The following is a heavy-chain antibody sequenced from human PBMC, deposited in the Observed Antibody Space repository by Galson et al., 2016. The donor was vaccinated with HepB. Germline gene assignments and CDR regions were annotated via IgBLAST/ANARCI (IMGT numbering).Heavy chain of an antibody. D-gene: IGHD6-13*01. CDR1: GFTVSSNY. CDR2: INSGGGT. CDR3: ARVASIDGPGISIVYGLDV. Sequence: SLRLSCAASGFTVSSNYMSWVRQAPGKGLEWVSVINSGGGTYYADSVKGRFTISRDSSKNTLYLQMNSLRAEDTAVYFCARVASIDGPGISIVYGLDVWGQGTTVTVSS. J-gene: IGHJ6*02. V-gene: IGHV3-66*01.